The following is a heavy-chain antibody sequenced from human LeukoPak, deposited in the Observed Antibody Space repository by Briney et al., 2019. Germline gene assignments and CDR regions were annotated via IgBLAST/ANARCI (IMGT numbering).Heavy chain of an antibody. CDR3: ARGRYCSGGCCYWYFDL. V-gene: IGHV4-59*01. CDR2: IYYSGNT. D-gene: IGHD2-15*01. CDR1: GDSISSYY. Sequence: PSETLSLTCSVSGDSISSYYWSWIRQPPGKGLEWIGYIYYSGNTKYNPSLKSRVTISVDTSRNQFSLKLSSVTAADTAVYYCARGRYCSGGCCYWYFDLWGRGTLVTVSS. J-gene: IGHJ2*01.